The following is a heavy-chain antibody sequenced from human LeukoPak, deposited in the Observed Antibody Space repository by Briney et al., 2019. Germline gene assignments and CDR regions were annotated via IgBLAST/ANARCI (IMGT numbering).Heavy chain of an antibody. CDR2: ISAYNGNT. Sequence: ASVKVSCKASGYTFTSYGISWVRQAPGQGLEWMRWISAYNGNTNYAQKLQGRVTMTTDTSTSTAYMELRSLRSDDTAVYYCARVIVVVVAAYHFDCWGQGTLVTVSS. CDR1: GYTFTSYG. CDR3: ARVIVVVVAAYHFDC. D-gene: IGHD2-15*01. V-gene: IGHV1-18*01. J-gene: IGHJ4*02.